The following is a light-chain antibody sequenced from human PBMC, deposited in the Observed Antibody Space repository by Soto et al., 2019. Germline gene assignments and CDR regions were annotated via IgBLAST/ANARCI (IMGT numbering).Light chain of an antibody. CDR2: KAS. Sequence: DIQMTQSPSTLSASVGDRVTITCRASQSISVWLAWYQQKAGKAPNLLIYKASRLESGVPSRFSGSGSGTEFTLTISSLQPDDFATYYCQHYNSYLEAFGQGTKVDIK. J-gene: IGKJ1*01. CDR3: QHYNSYLEA. CDR1: QSISVW. V-gene: IGKV1-5*03.